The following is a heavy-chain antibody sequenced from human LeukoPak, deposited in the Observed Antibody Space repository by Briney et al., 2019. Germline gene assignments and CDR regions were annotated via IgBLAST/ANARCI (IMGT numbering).Heavy chain of an antibody. CDR2: IYPGDSDT. Sequence: GESLKISCKGSGYSFTSYWIGWVRQMPGKGLEWMGIIYPGDSDTRYSPSFQGQVTISADKSISTAYLQWSGLKASDTAMYYCARTPRYCSGGSCAERAFDIWGQGTMVTVSS. CDR3: ARTPRYCSGGSCAERAFDI. J-gene: IGHJ3*02. V-gene: IGHV5-51*01. D-gene: IGHD2-15*01. CDR1: GYSFTSYW.